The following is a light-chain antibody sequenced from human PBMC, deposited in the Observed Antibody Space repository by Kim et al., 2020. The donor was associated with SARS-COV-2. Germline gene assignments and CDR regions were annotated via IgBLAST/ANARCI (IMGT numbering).Light chain of an antibody. J-gene: IGLJ3*02. Sequence: GQRVTISCSGSRPTVGSHIVNWFQQLPGTAPKLLLYNDNRRPAGVPDRFSGSRSGTSASLAISALQSEDEADYYCATWDYSLNGWVFGGGTQLTVL. CDR2: NDN. CDR1: RPTVGSHI. V-gene: IGLV1-44*01. CDR3: ATWDYSLNGWV.